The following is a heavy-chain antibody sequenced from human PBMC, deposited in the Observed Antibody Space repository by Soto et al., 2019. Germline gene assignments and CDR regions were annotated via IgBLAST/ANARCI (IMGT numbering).Heavy chain of an antibody. J-gene: IGHJ6*02. CDR1: GGSISSYY. CDR2: IYYSGST. Sequence: SETLSLTCTVSGGSISSYYWSWIRQPPGKGLEWIGYIYYSGSTNYNPSLKSRVTISVDTSKNQFSLKLSSVTAADTAVYYCARDRAVYSYGYFRNYYYGMDVWGQGTTVTVSS. D-gene: IGHD5-18*01. V-gene: IGHV4-59*01. CDR3: ARDRAVYSYGYFRNYYYGMDV.